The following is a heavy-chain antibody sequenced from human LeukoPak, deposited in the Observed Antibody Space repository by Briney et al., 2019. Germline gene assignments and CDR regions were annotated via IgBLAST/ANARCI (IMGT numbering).Heavy chain of an antibody. D-gene: IGHD1-26*01. J-gene: IGHJ4*03. CDR2: ISGSSSYT. CDR3: ARGARYSGSYYDY. V-gene: IGHV3-11*05. CDR1: GFMFSDYY. Sequence: KPGGSLRLSCAASGFMFSDYYMNWIRQAPGKGLEWVSYISGSSSYTNYADSVKGRFTISRDNAKNSLYLQMNSLRAEDTAVYYCARGARYSGSYYDYWGQGPRSPSPQ.